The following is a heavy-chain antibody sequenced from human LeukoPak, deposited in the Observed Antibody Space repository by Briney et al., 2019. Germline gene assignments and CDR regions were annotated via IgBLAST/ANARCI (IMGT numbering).Heavy chain of an antibody. Sequence: GASVKVSCKASGYTFTCYYMHWVRQAPGQGLEWMGWINPNSGGTNYAQKFQGRVTMTRDTSISTAYMELSRLRSDDTAVYYCARDRQPTAYSSSWYYFDYWGQGTLVTVSS. D-gene: IGHD6-13*01. V-gene: IGHV1-2*02. CDR1: GYTFTCYY. J-gene: IGHJ4*02. CDR2: INPNSGGT. CDR3: ARDRQPTAYSSSWYYFDY.